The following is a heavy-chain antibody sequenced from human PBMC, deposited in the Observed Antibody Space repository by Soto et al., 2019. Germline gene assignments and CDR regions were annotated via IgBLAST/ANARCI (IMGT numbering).Heavy chain of an antibody. CDR1: GDSVSSNSAA. V-gene: IGHV6-1*01. CDR3: ARDPIGGYDPSSGYYGMDV. D-gene: IGHD5-12*01. J-gene: IGHJ6*02. CDR2: TYYRSKWYN. Sequence: SQTLSLTCAISGDSVSSNSAAWNWIRQSPSRGLEWLGRTYYRSKWYNDYAVSVKSRITINPDTSKNQFSLQLNSVTPEDTAVYYCARDPIGGYDPSSGYYGMDVWGQGTTVTVS.